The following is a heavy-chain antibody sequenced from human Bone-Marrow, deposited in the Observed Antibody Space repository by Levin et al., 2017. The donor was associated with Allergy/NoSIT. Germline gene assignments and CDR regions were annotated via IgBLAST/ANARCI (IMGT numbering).Heavy chain of an antibody. J-gene: IGHJ4*02. CDR3: ARDHHTAMDY. Sequence: GGSLRLSCAASGFTFSSYPMHWVRQAPGKGLDWVAVIWYDGSNKHYADSVKGRFTISRDNSKNTLYLQMNSLRAEDTAVYYCARDHHTAMDYWGQGTLVTVSS. CDR1: GFTFSSYP. D-gene: IGHD2-2*02. V-gene: IGHV3-33*01. CDR2: IWYDGSNK.